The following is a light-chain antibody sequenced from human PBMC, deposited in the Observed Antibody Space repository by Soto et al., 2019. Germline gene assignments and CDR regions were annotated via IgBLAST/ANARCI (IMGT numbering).Light chain of an antibody. V-gene: IGLV2-14*03. J-gene: IGLJ2*01. CDR3: TSYTTSSTLI. CDR2: DVT. Sequence: QSVLTQPASVSGSPGQSITISCTGTSSDVGRYKLVSWYQLHPGKAPKLMIYDVTNRPSGVSNRFSGSKSGNTASLTISGLQAEDEADYYCTSYTTSSTLIFGGGTKLTVL. CDR1: SSDVGRYKL.